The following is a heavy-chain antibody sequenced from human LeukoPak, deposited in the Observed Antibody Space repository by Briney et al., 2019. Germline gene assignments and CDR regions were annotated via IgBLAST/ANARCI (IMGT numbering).Heavy chain of an antibody. V-gene: IGHV6-1*01. CDR3: ARHLVGGRRAFDY. D-gene: IGHD1-26*01. Sequence: SQTLSLTCAISGDSVSSNSAAWNWIRQSPSRGLEWLGRTYYRSKWYSDFAPSVRNRITINPDTSKNQFSLQLNSVTPEDTAVYYCARHLVGGRRAFDYWGQGTLVTVSS. CDR1: GDSVSSNSAA. J-gene: IGHJ4*02. CDR2: TYYRSKWYS.